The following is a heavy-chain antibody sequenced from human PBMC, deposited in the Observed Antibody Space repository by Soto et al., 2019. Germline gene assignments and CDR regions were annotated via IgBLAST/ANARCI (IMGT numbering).Heavy chain of an antibody. Sequence: SETLSLTCAVSGGSISSGGYSWSWIRQPPGKGLEWIGYIYHSGSTYAAPVKGRFTISRDDSRNTLYLQLNSLKTEDTAVYHCTTDSSTVVTPYYYYYGMDVWGQGTTVTVSS. CDR3: TTDSSTVVTPYYYYYGMDV. CDR1: GGSISSGGYS. CDR2: IYHSGST. J-gene: IGHJ6*02. D-gene: IGHD4-17*01. V-gene: IGHV4-30-2*01.